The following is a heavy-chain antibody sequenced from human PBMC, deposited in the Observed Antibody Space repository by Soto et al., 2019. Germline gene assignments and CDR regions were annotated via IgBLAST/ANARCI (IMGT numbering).Heavy chain of an antibody. J-gene: IGHJ6*02. D-gene: IGHD6-6*01. V-gene: IGHV4-34*01. CDR3: ARAVRYSSSPSGYYYGMDV. Sequence: WETLSLTCAVYGGSFSGYYWSWIRQPPGKGLEWIGEINHSGSTNYNPSLKSRVTISVDTSKNQFSLKLSSVTAADTAVYYCARAVRYSSSPSGYYYGMDVWGQGTTVTVSS. CDR2: INHSGST. CDR1: GGSFSGYY.